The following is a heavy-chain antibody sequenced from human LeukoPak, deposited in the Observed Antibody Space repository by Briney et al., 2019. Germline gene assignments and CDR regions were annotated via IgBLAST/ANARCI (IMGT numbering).Heavy chain of an antibody. Sequence: GGPLRFSCAASGFTFSSYGVHWVRKAPGKGLEGGAFIRYDGSNKYYADSVKGRFTISRDNSKNTLYLQMNSLRAEDTAVYYCARTIFGVVTAPMGMDVWGKGTTVTVSS. V-gene: IGHV3-30*02. J-gene: IGHJ6*03. CDR1: GFTFSSYG. CDR2: IRYDGSNK. CDR3: ARTIFGVVTAPMGMDV. D-gene: IGHD3-3*01.